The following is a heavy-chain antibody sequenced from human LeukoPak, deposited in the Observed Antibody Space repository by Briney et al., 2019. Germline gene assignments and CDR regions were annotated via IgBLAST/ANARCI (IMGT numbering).Heavy chain of an antibody. J-gene: IGHJ4*02. Sequence: SVKVSCKASGGTFSSYAISWVRQAPGQGLEWMGGINPIFGTANYAQKFQGRVTIPAHESTSTAYMELSSLRSEDTAVYYCATSPPNLRIVLMVYAMNYWGQGTLVTVSS. CDR1: GGTFSSYA. D-gene: IGHD2-8*01. CDR3: ATSPPNLRIVLMVYAMNY. V-gene: IGHV1-69*13. CDR2: INPIFGTA.